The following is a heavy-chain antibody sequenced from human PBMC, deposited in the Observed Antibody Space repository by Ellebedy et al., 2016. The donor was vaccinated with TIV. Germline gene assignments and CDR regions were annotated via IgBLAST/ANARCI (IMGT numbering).Heavy chain of an antibody. CDR3: TRDLTNIVSGDY. V-gene: IGHV1-2*02. Sequence: AASVKVSCKTSGYTFTDYYIHWVRQAPGQGLEWMAWINPNSGGTNYAQKFQGRVTVTRDTSTSTAFLELSRLRSDDTAVYYCTRDLTNIVSGDYWGQGTTVTVSS. CDR1: GYTFTDYY. CDR2: INPNSGGT. J-gene: IGHJ4*03. D-gene: IGHD5/OR15-5a*01.